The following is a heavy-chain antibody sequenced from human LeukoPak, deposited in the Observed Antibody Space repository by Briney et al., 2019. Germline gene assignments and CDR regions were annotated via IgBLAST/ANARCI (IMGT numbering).Heavy chain of an antibody. V-gene: IGHV3-23*01. J-gene: IGHJ3*02. CDR1: GFTFSNYA. CDR2: IRGSGGSK. Sequence: GGSLRLFCAASGFTFSNYAMSWVSQAPGKGLEWVSAIRGSGGSKYYADSVKGRFTISRDNSKNTLYVQMNSLRAEDTAVYYCAKELPRQVGERAFDIWGQGTMVTVSS. D-gene: IGHD1-1*01. CDR3: AKELPRQVGERAFDI.